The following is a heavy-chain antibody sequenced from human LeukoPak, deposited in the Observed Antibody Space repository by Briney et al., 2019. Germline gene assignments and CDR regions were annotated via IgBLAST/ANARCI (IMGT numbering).Heavy chain of an antibody. CDR2: ISTYNGNR. Sequence: ASVKVSCKASGYTFTKYGISWVRQAPGQGLEWVGWISTYNGNRNYAQKVQARVTVTTDTSTSTVYMELRSLRSDDTAVYYCARVYDSTGDIDSFDIWGQGSMVTASS. V-gene: IGHV1-18*01. J-gene: IGHJ3*02. CDR1: GYTFTKYG. CDR3: ARVYDSTGDIDSFDI. D-gene: IGHD3-22*01.